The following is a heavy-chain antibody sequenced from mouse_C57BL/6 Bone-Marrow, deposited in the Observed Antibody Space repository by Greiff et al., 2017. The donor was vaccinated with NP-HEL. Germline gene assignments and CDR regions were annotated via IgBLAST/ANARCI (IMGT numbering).Heavy chain of an antibody. Sequence: VQLQQSDAELVKPGASVKISCKVSGYTFTDHTIHWMKQRPEQGLEWIGYIYPRDGSTKYNEKFKGKATLTADKSSSTAYMQLNSLTSEDSAVYLWARIYDYVPHFDYWGQGTTLTVSS. CDR3: ARIYDYVPHFDY. CDR2: IYPRDGST. J-gene: IGHJ2*01. V-gene: IGHV1-78*01. CDR1: GYTFTDHT. D-gene: IGHD2-4*01.